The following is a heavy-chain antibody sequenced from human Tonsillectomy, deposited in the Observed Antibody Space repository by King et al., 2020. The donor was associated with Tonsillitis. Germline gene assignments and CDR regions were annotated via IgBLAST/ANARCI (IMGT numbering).Heavy chain of an antibody. V-gene: IGHV4-59*01. CDR3: ARANYDYVWGSYRYSGLGWFDP. CDR2: ISYSGST. Sequence: VQLQESGPGLVKPSETLSLTCTVSGGSISSYYWSWIRQPPGKGLEWIGYISYSGSTNYNPSLESRVTISLDTSKKQFSLKLSSVTAADTAVYYCARANYDYVWGSYRYSGLGWFDPWGQGTLVTVSS. D-gene: IGHD3-16*02. CDR1: GGSISSYY. J-gene: IGHJ5*02.